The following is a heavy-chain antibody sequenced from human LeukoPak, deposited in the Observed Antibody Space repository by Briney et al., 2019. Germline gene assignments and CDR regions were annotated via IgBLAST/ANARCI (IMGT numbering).Heavy chain of an antibody. Sequence: SETLSLTCTVSGDSMNNYYWNWIRQSPGKGLEWIGYIYNSGNTNYNPSLKSRVTMSVDTSKNQFSLSLNSVTAADTAVYYCARLQWRYYGLDAWGQGTTVTVSS. CDR2: IYNSGNT. CDR1: GDSMNNYY. V-gene: IGHV4-59*08. CDR3: ARLQWRYYGLDA. D-gene: IGHD6-19*01. J-gene: IGHJ6*02.